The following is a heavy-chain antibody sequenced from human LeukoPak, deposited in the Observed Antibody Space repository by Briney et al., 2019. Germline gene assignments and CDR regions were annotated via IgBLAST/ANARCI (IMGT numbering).Heavy chain of an antibody. D-gene: IGHD6-19*01. J-gene: IGHJ4*02. V-gene: IGHV3-9*01. CDR2: ISWNSGSI. CDR1: GFTFDDYA. Sequence: GGSLRLSCAASGFTFDDYAMHRVRQAPGKGLEWVSGISWNSGSIGYADSVKGRFTISRDNAKNSLYLQMNSLRAEDTAVYYCARDGHSSGWYYFDYWGQGTLVTVSS. CDR3: ARDGHSSGWYYFDY.